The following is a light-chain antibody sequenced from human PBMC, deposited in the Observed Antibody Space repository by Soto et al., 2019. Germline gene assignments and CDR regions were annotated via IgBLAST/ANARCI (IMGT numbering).Light chain of an antibody. J-gene: IGKJ1*01. CDR2: GAS. V-gene: IGKV3-20*01. CDR1: QSVSSNY. Sequence: EIVLTQSPGTLSLSPGERATLSCRASQSVSSNYITWYQQKPGQAPRRLIFGASSRATGIPDRFSGSGSGTDLTLTISRLEPEDFAVYYCQQYGSSPSTFGQGTKVDIK. CDR3: QQYGSSPST.